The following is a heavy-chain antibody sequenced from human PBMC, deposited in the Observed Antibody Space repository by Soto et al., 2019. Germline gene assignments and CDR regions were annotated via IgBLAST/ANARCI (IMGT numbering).Heavy chain of an antibody. CDR2: ISGSGGST. CDR1: GFTFSSYG. V-gene: IGHV3-23*01. Sequence: EVQLLESGGGLVQPGGSLRLSCAASGFTFSSYGMSWVRQAPGKGLEWVSVISGSGGSTYYADSVKGRFTLSRDNSKNTVYLQMNSLRAEDTPVYYCAKDSPVGVPLMRDLHDWGQDTLVTVSS. J-gene: IGHJ1*01. D-gene: IGHD2-8*01. CDR3: AKDSPVGVPLMRDLHD.